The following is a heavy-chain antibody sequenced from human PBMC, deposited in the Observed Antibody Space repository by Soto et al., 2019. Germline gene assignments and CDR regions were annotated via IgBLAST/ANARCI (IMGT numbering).Heavy chain of an antibody. D-gene: IGHD5-18*01. V-gene: IGHV4-31*03. Sequence: PSETLSLTCTVSGGSISSGGYYWSWIRQHPGKGLEWIGYIYYSGSTYYNPSLKSRVTISVDTSKNQFSLKLSSVSAEDTAVYYCARYTAMYRIDFDYLGQGTLVVFSS. CDR3: ARYTAMYRIDFDY. CDR2: IYYSGST. J-gene: IGHJ4*02. CDR1: GGSISSGGYY.